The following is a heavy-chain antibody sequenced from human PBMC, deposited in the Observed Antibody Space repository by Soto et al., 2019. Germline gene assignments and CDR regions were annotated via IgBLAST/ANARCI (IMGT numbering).Heavy chain of an antibody. V-gene: IGHV1-18*01. CDR1: SYTFTTYD. Sequence: QVQLVQYGAEVKKPGASVKVSCKASSYTFTTYDIIWVRQAHGQGIEWMGRINTYNGNTNYPQSLQGRLTMTTDTSTTTAYMELRSLRSDDTAVYYCARDPYHVLMVNAPNLYGMDVWGQGTTVTVSS. CDR2: INTYNGNT. CDR3: ARDPYHVLMVNAPNLYGMDV. D-gene: IGHD2-8*01. J-gene: IGHJ6*02.